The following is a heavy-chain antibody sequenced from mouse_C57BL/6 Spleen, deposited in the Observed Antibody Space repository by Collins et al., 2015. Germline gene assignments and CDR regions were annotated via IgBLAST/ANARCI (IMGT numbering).Heavy chain of an antibody. Sequence: QVQLQQPGAELVKPGASVKLSCKASGYTFTSYWMHWVKQRPGQGLEWIGMIHPNSGSTNYNEKFKSKATLTVDKSSSTAYMQLSSLTPEDSAVYYCAKGYSNSYYYAMDYWGQGTSVTVSS. J-gene: IGHJ4*01. D-gene: IGHD2-5*01. V-gene: IGHV1-64*01. CDR1: GYTFTSYW. CDR2: IHPNSGST. CDR3: AKGYSNSYYYAMDY.